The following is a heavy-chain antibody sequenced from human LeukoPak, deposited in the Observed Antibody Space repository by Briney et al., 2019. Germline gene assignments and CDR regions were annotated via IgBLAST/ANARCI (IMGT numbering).Heavy chain of an antibody. CDR2: IYYSGST. Sequence: SETLSLTCTVSGGSISSYYWSWIRQPPGKGLEWIGYIYYSGSTNYNPSLKSRVTISVDSSKNQFSLKLSSVTAADTAVYYCARGRARGYRLDPWGQGTLVTVSS. J-gene: IGHJ5*02. CDR1: GGSISSYY. CDR3: ARGRARGYRLDP. D-gene: IGHD5-12*01. V-gene: IGHV4-59*01.